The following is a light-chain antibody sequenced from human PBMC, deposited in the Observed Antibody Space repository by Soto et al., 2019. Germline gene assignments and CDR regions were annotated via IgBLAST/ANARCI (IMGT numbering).Light chain of an antibody. CDR1: RSNIGSTY. CDR3: AAWDDSLKTYV. CDR2: RNS. Sequence: QSVLTQPPSASGTPEQRVTISCSGSRSNIGSTYVYWFQQLSGTAPKLLIYRNSQRPSGVPDRLSGSKSGTSASLAISGLRSEDEADYYCAAWDDSLKTYVFGTGTKVTVL. J-gene: IGLJ1*01. V-gene: IGLV1-47*01.